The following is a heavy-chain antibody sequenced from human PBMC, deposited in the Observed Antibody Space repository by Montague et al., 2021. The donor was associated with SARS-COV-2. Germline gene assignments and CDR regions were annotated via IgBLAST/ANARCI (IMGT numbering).Heavy chain of an antibody. CDR2: IDHRGNT. CDR3: ARGTRVVGITPGFRY. J-gene: IGHJ4*02. Sequence: SETLSLTCAVYRGSFHIFSWCWIRQSPAKGLEWIGEIDHRGNTNYNQSLTNRVTISVDTSKNQFSLNLTSVTAADTAIYYCARGTRVVGITPGFRYWGQGTQVAVSS. D-gene: IGHD2-21*01. V-gene: IGHV4-34*01. CDR1: RGSFHIFS.